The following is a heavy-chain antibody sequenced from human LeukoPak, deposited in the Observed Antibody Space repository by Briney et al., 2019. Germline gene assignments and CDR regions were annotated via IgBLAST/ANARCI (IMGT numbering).Heavy chain of an antibody. D-gene: IGHD3-3*02. V-gene: IGHV1-18*01. J-gene: IGHJ4*02. CDR3: ARFTPRLSREKFDY. CDR2: ISPYIGNT. Sequence: ASVKVSCKASGYTFTKYDIHWVRQAPGQRLEWMGWISPYIGNTYYSQKLQGRVTMTTDTSTTTAYMELRSLRSDDTGVYYCARFTPRLSREKFDYWGQGTLVTVSS. CDR1: GYTFTKYD.